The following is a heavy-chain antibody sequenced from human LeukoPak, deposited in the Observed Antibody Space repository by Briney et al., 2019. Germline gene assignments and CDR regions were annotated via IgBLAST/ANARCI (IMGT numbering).Heavy chain of an antibody. CDR2: ISAYNGNT. V-gene: IGHV1-18*04. CDR3: ARVRGYDSSNFDY. J-gene: IGHJ4*02. CDR1: GYTFSDYY. Sequence: ASVKVSCKPSGYTFSDYYIHWVRQAPGQGLEWMGWISAYNGNTNYAQKLQGRVTMTTDTSTSTAYMELRSLRSDDTAVYYCARVRGYDSSNFDYWGQGTLVTVSS. D-gene: IGHD5-12*01.